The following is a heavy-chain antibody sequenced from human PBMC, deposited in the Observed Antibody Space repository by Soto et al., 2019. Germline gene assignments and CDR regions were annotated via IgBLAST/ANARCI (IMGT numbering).Heavy chain of an antibody. CDR1: GITFSSFP. D-gene: IGHD2-15*01. CDR3: AKGRGPYCSAGTCYWTDDY. CDR2: ISANGDGT. Sequence: EVHLLESGGGLVQPGGSLRLSCEASGITFSSFPMSWVRQAPGEGLEWVSSISANGDGTYYADSVRGHFTISRDNSQNTLYLHMNALTADDTALYYCAKGRGPYCSAGTCYWTDDYWGQGTLVTVSS. J-gene: IGHJ4*02. V-gene: IGHV3-23*01.